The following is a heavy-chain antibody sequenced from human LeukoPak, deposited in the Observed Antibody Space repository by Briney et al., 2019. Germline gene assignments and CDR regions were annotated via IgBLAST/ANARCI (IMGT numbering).Heavy chain of an antibody. CDR1: GGTFSSYA. J-gene: IGHJ4*02. CDR3: ARFRWGSPQYGGNHALDY. CDR2: IIPIFGTA. V-gene: IGHV1-69*06. D-gene: IGHD4-23*01. Sequence: SVKVSCKASGGTFSSYAISWVRQAPGQGLEWMGGIIPIFGTANYAQKFQGRVTITADKSTSSAYMELSSLRSEDTAVYYCARFRWGSPQYGGNHALDYWGQGTLVTVSS.